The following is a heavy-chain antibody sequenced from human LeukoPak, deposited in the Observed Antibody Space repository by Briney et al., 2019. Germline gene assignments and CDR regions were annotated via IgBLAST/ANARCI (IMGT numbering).Heavy chain of an antibody. CDR3: AKDRAGGSSSEYWFDP. Sequence: QSGGSLRLSCAASGFTFSSYVMSWVRQAPGKGLEWVSAISGSGGSTYYADSVKGRFTISRDNSKNTLYLQMNSLRAEDTAVYYCAKDRAGGSSSEYWFDPWGQGTLVTVSS. CDR2: ISGSGGST. V-gene: IGHV3-23*01. CDR1: GFTFSSYV. J-gene: IGHJ5*02. D-gene: IGHD6-6*01.